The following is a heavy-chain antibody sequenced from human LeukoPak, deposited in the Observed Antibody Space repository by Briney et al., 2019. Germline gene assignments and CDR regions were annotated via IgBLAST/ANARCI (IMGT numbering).Heavy chain of an antibody. Sequence: SETLSLTCTVSGGSISSYYWSWIRQPPGKGLEWIGYIYYSGSTNYNPSLKSRVTISVDTSKNQFSLKLSSVTAADTAVYYCARQILGIAVAGPFDYWGQGTLVTVSS. CDR3: ARQILGIAVAGPFDY. CDR1: GGSISSYY. CDR2: IYYSGST. J-gene: IGHJ4*02. V-gene: IGHV4-59*08. D-gene: IGHD6-19*01.